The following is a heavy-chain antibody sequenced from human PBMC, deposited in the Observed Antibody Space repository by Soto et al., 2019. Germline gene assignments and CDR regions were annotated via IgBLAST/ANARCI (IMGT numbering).Heavy chain of an antibody. J-gene: IGHJ5*02. V-gene: IGHV1-2*04. CDR2: INPNSGGT. D-gene: IGHD1-26*01. Sequence: GASVKVSCKASGYTFTGYYMHWVRQAPGQGLEWMGWINPNSGGTNYAQKFQGWVTMTRDTSISTAYMELSRLRSDDTAVYYCARGQHVIVGATEAARYNWFDPWGQGTLVTVSS. CDR3: ARGQHVIVGATEAARYNWFDP. CDR1: GYTFTGYY.